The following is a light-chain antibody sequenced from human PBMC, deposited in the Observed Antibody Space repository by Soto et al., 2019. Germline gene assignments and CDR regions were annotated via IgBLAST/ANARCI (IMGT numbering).Light chain of an antibody. CDR1: QSVRSDY. J-gene: IGKJ4*01. CDR3: QQYGNSPLT. Sequence: EIFLTQSPATLSLSPGERATLSCRASQSVRSDYFAWYQQKPGQAPRVIIFGVSTRATGVPDRLSGSGSGTDFTLTISRMENEDFALYYCQQYGNSPLTFGGGTKVDIK. V-gene: IGKV3-20*01. CDR2: GVS.